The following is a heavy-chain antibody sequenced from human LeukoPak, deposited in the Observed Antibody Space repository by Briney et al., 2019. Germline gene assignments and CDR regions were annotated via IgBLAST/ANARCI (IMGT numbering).Heavy chain of an antibody. V-gene: IGHV4-39*07. CDR1: GGSISSSSYY. J-gene: IGHJ4*02. CDR3: ARVRGGYNQRLDY. CDR2: IYHSGST. D-gene: IGHD5-24*01. Sequence: SETLSLTCTVPGGSISSSSYYWGWIRQPPGKGLEWIGSIYHSGSTYYNPSLKSRVTISVDTSKNQFSLKLSSVTAADTAVYYCARVRGGYNQRLDYWGQGTLVTVSS.